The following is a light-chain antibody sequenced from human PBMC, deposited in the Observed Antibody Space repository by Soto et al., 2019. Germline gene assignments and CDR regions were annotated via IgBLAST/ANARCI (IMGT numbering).Light chain of an antibody. CDR2: EVY. CDR3: ISYIPSTTTHWV. J-gene: IGLJ3*02. CDR1: NSDVGGYDR. V-gene: IGLV2-14*01. Sequence: PVLTQPASVSGSPGQSITISCTGTNSDVGGYDRVSWYQHHPGKAPKLLIFEVYNRPSGISDRFSGSKSGDTASLTISGLQAEDEADYYCISYIPSTTTHWVFGGGTKLTVL.